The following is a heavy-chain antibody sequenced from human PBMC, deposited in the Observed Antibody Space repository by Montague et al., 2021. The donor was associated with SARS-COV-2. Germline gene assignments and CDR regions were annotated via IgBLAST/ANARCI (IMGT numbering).Heavy chain of an antibody. V-gene: IGHV4-61*10. Sequence: SETLSLTCTVSGDSMSSGRYYWTWIRQPAGKRLEWIGYIYYSGSTNYNPSLKSRVTISVDTSKNQFSLKLSSVTAADTAVYYCARGTAAGTNFDYWGQGTLVTVSS. CDR1: GDSMSSGRYY. CDR3: ARGTAAGTNFDY. D-gene: IGHD6-13*01. CDR2: IYYSGST. J-gene: IGHJ4*02.